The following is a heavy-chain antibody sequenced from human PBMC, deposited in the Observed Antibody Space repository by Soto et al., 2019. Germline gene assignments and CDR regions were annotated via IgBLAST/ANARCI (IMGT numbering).Heavy chain of an antibody. D-gene: IGHD2-2*01. CDR1: GFTFSNAW. V-gene: IGHV3-15*01. CDR2: IKSKTDGGTT. J-gene: IGHJ6*02. CDR3: TTSLPYCSSTSCFTNYYDGMDV. Sequence: KPGGSLRLSCAASGFTFSNAWMSWVRQAPGKGLEWVGRIKSKTDGGTTDYAAPVKGRFTISRDDSKNTLYLQMNSLKTEDTAVYYCTTSLPYCSSTSCFTNYYDGMDVWGQGTTVTVSS.